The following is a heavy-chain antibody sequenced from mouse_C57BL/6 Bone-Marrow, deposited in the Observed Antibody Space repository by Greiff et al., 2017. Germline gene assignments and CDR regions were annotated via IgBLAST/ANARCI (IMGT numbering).Heavy chain of an antibody. D-gene: IGHD1-1*02. CDR1: GFTFSDYG. V-gene: IGHV5-15*01. CDR2: ISNLAYSI. J-gene: IGHJ2*01. Sequence: EVKLVESGGGLVQPGGSLKLSCAASGFTFSDYGMAWVRQAPRKGPEWVAFISNLAYSIYYADTVTGRFTISRENAKNTLYLEMSSLRSEDTAMYYCARHGNYLDYWGQGTTLTVSS. CDR3: ARHGNYLDY.